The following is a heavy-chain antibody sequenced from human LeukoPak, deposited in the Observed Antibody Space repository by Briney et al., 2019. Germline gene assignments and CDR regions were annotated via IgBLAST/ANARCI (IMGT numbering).Heavy chain of an antibody. D-gene: IGHD6-19*01. V-gene: IGHV3-23*01. J-gene: IGHJ4*02. CDR2: ISGSGGNT. CDR3: AKDRQSSGWNCDH. CDR1: GFTFSNYA. Sequence: GGSLRLSCAASGFTFSNYAMSWVRQAPGKGLEWVSSISGSGGNTYCADSVKGRFTISRDNSKNTLFLQMNSLRAEDTAVYYCAKDRQSSGWNCDHWGQGTLITVSS.